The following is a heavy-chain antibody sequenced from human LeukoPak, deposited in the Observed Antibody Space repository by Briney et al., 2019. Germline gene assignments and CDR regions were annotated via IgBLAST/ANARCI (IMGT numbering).Heavy chain of an antibody. CDR3: ARGVGSSGWFNWFDP. CDR2: INPHSGGT. J-gene: IGHJ5*02. D-gene: IGHD6-19*01. V-gene: IGHV1-2*02. Sequence: ASVKVSCRASGYTFTAYYVHWVRQAPGQGLEWMGWINPHSGGTNYAQKFKGRVTMTRDTSINTAYMELSSLRSDDTAVYYCARGVGSSGWFNWFDPWGQGTLVTVSS. CDR1: GYTFTAYY.